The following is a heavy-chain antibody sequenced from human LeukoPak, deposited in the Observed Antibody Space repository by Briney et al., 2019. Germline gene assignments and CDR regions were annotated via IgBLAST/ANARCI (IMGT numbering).Heavy chain of an antibody. V-gene: IGHV4-38-2*02. D-gene: IGHD5-18*01. J-gene: IGHJ6*03. CDR3: ARIKIGDSYGPDYMDV. CDR2: IYHSGNT. CDR1: GYSISSGYY. Sequence: SETLSLTCTVSGYSISSGYYWGWIRQPPGKGLEWIGSIYHSGNTYYNPSLKSRVTISVDTSKNQFSLKLSSVTAADTAVYYCARIKIGDSYGPDYMDVWGKGTTVTVSS.